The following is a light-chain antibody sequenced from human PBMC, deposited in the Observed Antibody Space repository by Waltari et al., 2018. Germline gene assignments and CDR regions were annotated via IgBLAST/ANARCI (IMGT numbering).Light chain of an antibody. CDR2: AVY. CDR1: SSDVGGYDF. J-gene: IGLJ2*01. V-gene: IGLV2-14*03. CDR3: SSYTSISTSVV. Sequence: QSALTQPASVSGSPGQSITISCTGTSSDVGGYDFVSWYQQYPGKAPKLVIYAVYYRPPGVSQRFSASKSGNTASLTISGLQTEDEADYYCSSYTSISTSVVFGGGTKLTVL.